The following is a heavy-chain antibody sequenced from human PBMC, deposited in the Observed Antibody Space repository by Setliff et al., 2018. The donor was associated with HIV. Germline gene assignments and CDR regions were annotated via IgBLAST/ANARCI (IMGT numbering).Heavy chain of an antibody. CDR2: INPSGGGT. D-gene: IGHD6-19*01. V-gene: IGHV1-46*01. CDR1: GYTFTSY. CDR3: ARAPAHERSTGWYSSSNRFDP. J-gene: IGHJ5*02. Sequence: GASVKVSCKASGYTFTSYIHWVRQAPGQGLECMGMINPSGGGTSYAQKFQGRVTMTRDTSTSTVYMELSSLRSEDTAVYYCARAPAHERSTGWYSSSNRFDPWGQGTLVTVS.